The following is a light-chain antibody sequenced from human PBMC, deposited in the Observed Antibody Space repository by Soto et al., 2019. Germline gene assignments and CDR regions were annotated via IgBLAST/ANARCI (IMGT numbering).Light chain of an antibody. V-gene: IGLV2-23*01. CDR2: EGS. Sequence: QSVLTQPASVSGSPGQSITISCTGTSSDVGSYNLVSWYQQHPGKAPKLMIYEGSKRPSGVSNRFSGSKSGNTASLTISGLQAEDEADSYCCSYAAGSYVFGTGTKVTVL. CDR3: CSYAAGSYV. CDR1: SSDVGSYNL. J-gene: IGLJ1*01.